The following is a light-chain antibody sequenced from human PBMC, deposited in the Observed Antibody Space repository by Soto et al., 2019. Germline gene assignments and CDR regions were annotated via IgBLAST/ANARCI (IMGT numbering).Light chain of an antibody. V-gene: IGKV3-15*01. Sequence: EIVMTQSPATLSVSPGERATLSCRASQTVRSDFAWYQQKPGQAPRLLIYGASTRATGIPARFSGSGSGTEFTLTISSLQSEDFAVYYCQQYNNWQLTFGGGTKVEIK. CDR1: QTVRSD. J-gene: IGKJ4*01. CDR3: QQYNNWQLT. CDR2: GAS.